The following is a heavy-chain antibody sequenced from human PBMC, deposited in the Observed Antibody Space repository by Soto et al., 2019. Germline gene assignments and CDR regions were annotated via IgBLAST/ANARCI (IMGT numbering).Heavy chain of an antibody. CDR1: GFPFAGNT. V-gene: IGHV1-3*01. CDR3: ARGLTTTVTILQS. Sequence: QVQRVQSGAEVKKPGASVKVSCKASGFPFAGNTVRWVRQAPGQGLEWMGWINVGNGNTKMSQKVQGRFTLARDTSASTANMELSRLRSEDTAVYYCARGLTTTVTILQSWGHGTLVTVDS. J-gene: IGHJ5*01. CDR2: INVGNGNT. D-gene: IGHD4-17*01.